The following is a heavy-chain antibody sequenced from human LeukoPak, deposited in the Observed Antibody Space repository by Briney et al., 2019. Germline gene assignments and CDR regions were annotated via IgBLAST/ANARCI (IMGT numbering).Heavy chain of an antibody. D-gene: IGHD3-3*01. Sequence: PSETLSLTCTVSGGSISSGGYYWSWIRQPPGKGLEWIGYIYHSGSTYYNPSLKSRVTISVDRSKNQFSLKLSSVTAADTAVYYCAISFWSGYIDAFDIWGQGTMVTVSS. CDR1: GGSISSGGYY. V-gene: IGHV4-30-2*01. J-gene: IGHJ3*02. CDR2: IYHSGST. CDR3: AISFWSGYIDAFDI.